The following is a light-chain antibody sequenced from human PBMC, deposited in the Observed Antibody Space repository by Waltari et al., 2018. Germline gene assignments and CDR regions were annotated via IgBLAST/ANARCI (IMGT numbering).Light chain of an antibody. J-gene: IGKJ4*01. CDR3: QQYYDSPLT. CDR1: ESVLFSSRNKNH. V-gene: IGKV4-1*01. CDR2: WAS. Sequence: DIVMTQSPDSLAVSLGERATINCKSSESVLFSSRNKNHLAWYQQKPGHPPKLLLYWASTRESRVPDRVGGSWSGTDFTLTISSLQAEDVAIYYCQQYYDSPLTFGGGTKVEIK.